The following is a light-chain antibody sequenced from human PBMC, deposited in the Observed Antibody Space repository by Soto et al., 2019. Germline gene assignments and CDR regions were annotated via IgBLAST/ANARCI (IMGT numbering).Light chain of an antibody. CDR2: GAS. J-gene: IGKJ2*01. Sequence: EIVLTQSPATLSLSPGERATLSCRASQSVSSYLAWYQQKPGQAPRLLIYGASSRATGIPHRFSGSGSGTDFTLTISGLEPEDCGVYYCQQFGGSPPYTFGQGTRLEIK. V-gene: IGKV3-20*01. CDR3: QQFGGSPPYT. CDR1: QSVSSY.